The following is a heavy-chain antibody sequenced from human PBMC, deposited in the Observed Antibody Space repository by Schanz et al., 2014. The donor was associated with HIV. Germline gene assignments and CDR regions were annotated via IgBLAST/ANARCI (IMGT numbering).Heavy chain of an antibody. CDR2: IWYDGSNK. CDR1: GFTFSNYG. Sequence: QVQLVESGGGVVQPGRSLRLSCAASGFTFSNYGMHWVRQAPGKGLEWVALIWYDGSNKYYADSVKGRFTISKDNSKNTLYLQMNSLRAEDTAVYHCAKVARWDYYNMDVWGQGTTVTVS. CDR3: AKVARWDYYNMDV. J-gene: IGHJ6*02. V-gene: IGHV3-33*06.